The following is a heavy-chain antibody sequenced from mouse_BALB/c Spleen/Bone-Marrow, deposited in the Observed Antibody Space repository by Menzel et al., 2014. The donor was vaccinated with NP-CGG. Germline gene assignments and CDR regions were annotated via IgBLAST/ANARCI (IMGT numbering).Heavy chain of an antibody. CDR3: AREDGLWYFDV. J-gene: IGHJ1*01. Sequence: QVQLQQPGAELMKPGASVKISCKATGYTFXSYWIGWVKQRPGHGLEWIGEILPGSGSTNYNEKFKGKATFTADTSSNTAYMQLSSLTSEDSAVYYCAREDGLWYFDVWGAGTTVTVSS. V-gene: IGHV1-9*01. CDR2: ILPGSGST. CDR1: GYTFXSYW. D-gene: IGHD1-1*01.